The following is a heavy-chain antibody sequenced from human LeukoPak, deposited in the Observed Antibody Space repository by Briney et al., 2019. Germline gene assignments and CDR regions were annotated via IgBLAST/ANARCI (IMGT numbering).Heavy chain of an antibody. CDR1: GFTFSSYS. CDR2: ISSSSSYI. J-gene: IGHJ3*02. CDR3: ARMRWAAFDI. Sequence: GGSLRLSCAASGFTFSSYSMNWVRQAPGKGLEWVSSISSSSSYIYYADSAKGRFTISRDNAKNSLYLQMNSLRAEDTAVYYCARMRWAAFDIWGQGTMVTVSS. V-gene: IGHV3-21*01. D-gene: IGHD4-23*01.